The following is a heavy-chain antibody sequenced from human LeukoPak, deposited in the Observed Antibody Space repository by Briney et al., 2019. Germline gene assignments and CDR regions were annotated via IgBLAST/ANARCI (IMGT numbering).Heavy chain of an antibody. Sequence: SGGSLRLSCAASGFTFSSYAMSWVRQAPGKGLEWVSAISGSGGSTYYADSVKGRFTISRDNSKNTLYLQMNSLRAEDTAVYYCAKDLGYCSGGSCYSDAFDIWGQGTMVTVSS. CDR1: GFTFSSYA. J-gene: IGHJ3*02. CDR3: AKDLGYCSGGSCYSDAFDI. D-gene: IGHD2-15*01. V-gene: IGHV3-23*01. CDR2: ISGSGGST.